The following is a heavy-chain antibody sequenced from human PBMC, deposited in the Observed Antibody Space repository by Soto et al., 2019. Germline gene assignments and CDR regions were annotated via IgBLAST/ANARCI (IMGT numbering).Heavy chain of an antibody. CDR1: GFTFSSYA. CDR2: ISYDGSNK. Sequence: GGSLRLSCAASGFTFSSYAMHWVRQAPGKGLEWVAVISYDGSNKYYADSVKGRFTISRDNSKNTLYLQMNSLRAEDTAVYYCARDLEGDSSSWTRKYYYYGMDVWGQGTTVTVSS. V-gene: IGHV3-30-3*01. CDR3: ARDLEGDSSSWTRKYYYYGMDV. D-gene: IGHD6-13*01. J-gene: IGHJ6*02.